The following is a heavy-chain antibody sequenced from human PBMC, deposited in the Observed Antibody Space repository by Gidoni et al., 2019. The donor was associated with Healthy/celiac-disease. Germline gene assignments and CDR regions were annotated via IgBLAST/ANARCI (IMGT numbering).Heavy chain of an antibody. CDR3: ARTSMAYYYDSSGYWGPNY. CDR1: GFTFSSYG. CDR2: IWYDGSNK. V-gene: IGHV3-33*01. J-gene: IGHJ4*02. D-gene: IGHD3-22*01. Sequence: QVQLVESGGGVVQPGRSLRLSCAASGFTFSSYGMHWVRQAPGKGLEWVAGIWYDGSNKYYADSVKGRFTISRDNSKNTLYLQMNSLRAEDTAVYYCARTSMAYYYDSSGYWGPNYWGQGTLVTVSS.